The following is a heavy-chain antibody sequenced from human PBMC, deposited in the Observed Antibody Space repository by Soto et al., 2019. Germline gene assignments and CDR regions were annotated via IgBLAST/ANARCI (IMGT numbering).Heavy chain of an antibody. CDR3: AREGGLSGSNGLGYYGMDV. Sequence: GASVKVSCKASGGTFSSYAISWVRQAPGQGLDWMGGIIPIFGTANYAQKFQGRVTITADESTSTAYMELSSLRSEDTAVYYCAREGGLSGSNGLGYYGMDVWGQGTTVTVSS. CDR2: IIPIFGTA. V-gene: IGHV1-69*13. D-gene: IGHD1-26*01. J-gene: IGHJ6*02. CDR1: GGTFSSYA.